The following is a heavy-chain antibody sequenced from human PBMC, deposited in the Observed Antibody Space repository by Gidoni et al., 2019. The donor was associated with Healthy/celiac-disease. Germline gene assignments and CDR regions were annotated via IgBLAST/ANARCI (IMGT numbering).Heavy chain of an antibody. D-gene: IGHD6-13*01. CDR1: GGTFSSYA. CDR2: SIPIFGTA. J-gene: IGHJ4*02. Sequence: QVQLVQSGAEVKKPGFSVKVSCKASGGTFSSYAISWVRQAPGQGLEWMGGSIPIFGTANYAQKFQGRVTITADESTSTAYMELSSLRSEDTAVYYCARVRYSSSWFFDYWGQGTLVTVSS. V-gene: IGHV1-69*01. CDR3: ARVRYSSSWFFDY.